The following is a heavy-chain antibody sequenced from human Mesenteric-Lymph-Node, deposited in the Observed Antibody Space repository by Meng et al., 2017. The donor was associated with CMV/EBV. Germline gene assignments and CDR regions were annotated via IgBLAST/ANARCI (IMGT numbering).Heavy chain of an antibody. D-gene: IGHD3-22*01. CDR2: IYYSGST. V-gene: IGHV4-39*07. J-gene: IGHJ5*02. CDR1: GGSISSSSYY. CDR3: ARGLPLYYDDTAVNWFDP. Sequence: SETLSLTCTVSGGSISSSSYYWGWIRQPPGKGLEWIGSIYYSGSTYYNPSLKSRVTISVDTSKNQFSLKLSSVTAADTAVYYCARGLPLYYDDTAVNWFDPWGQGTLVTVSS.